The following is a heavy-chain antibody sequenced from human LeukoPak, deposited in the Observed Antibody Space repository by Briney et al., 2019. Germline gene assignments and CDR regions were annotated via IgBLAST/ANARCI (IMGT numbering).Heavy chain of an antibody. V-gene: IGHV4-39*01. CDR3: AGISYYYDSSGSWDAFDI. Sequence: PSETLSLTCTVSGGSISSSSYYWGWIRQPPGKGLEWIGSIYYSGSTYYNPSLKSRVTISVDTSKNQFSLKLSSVTAADTAVYYCAGISYYYDSSGSWDAFDIWGQGTMVTVSS. CDR1: GGSISSSSYY. D-gene: IGHD3-22*01. CDR2: IYYSGST. J-gene: IGHJ3*02.